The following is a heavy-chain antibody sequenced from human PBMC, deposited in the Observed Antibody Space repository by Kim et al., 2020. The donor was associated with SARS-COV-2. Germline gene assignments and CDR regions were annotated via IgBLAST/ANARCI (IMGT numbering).Heavy chain of an antibody. CDR2: IRNDGGGA. J-gene: IGHJ4*02. D-gene: IGHD2-8*02. CDR3: TTARSTGRPY. V-gene: IGHV3-74*01. Sequence: GGSLRLSCAASGFSFSTYWVHWVRQAPGKGLVWVSHIRNDGGGASYADSVKGRFIVSRDNVKNTLYLQMNSLRVEDTAVYFCTTARSTGRPYWGQGTLVT. CDR1: GFSFSTYW.